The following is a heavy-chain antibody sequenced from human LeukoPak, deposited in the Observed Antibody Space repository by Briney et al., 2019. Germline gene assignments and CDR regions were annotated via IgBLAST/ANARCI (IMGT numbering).Heavy chain of an antibody. CDR3: ARLRMSVYYYNYGVGV. Sequence: SETLSLTCTVSGVSISSSSYFWGWIRQSPGKGPEWIGNIYYSGTTYYSPSLKSRVSISVDTSKNQFSLKLSSVTAADTAVYYCARLRMSVYYYNYGVGVGGPGTTVTVSS. J-gene: IGHJ6*02. CDR1: GVSISSSSYF. D-gene: IGHD2-8*01. CDR2: IYYSGTT. V-gene: IGHV4-39*01.